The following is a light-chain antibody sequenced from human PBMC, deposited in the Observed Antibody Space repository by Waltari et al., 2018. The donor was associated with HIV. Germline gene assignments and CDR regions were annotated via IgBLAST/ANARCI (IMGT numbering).Light chain of an antibody. CDR3: QQYTNWPIT. Sequence: EIVMTQSPVTLSVSPGERATLSCRASQSVSSNLAWYQQKPGQAPRLLIYGASARATGFPARLSGSGSGTEFTLTISSLQSEDFAVYYCQQYTNWPITFGQGTRLEIK. J-gene: IGKJ5*01. CDR1: QSVSSN. CDR2: GAS. V-gene: IGKV3-15*01.